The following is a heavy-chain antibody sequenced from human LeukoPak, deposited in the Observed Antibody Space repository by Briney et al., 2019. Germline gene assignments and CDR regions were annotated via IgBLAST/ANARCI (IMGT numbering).Heavy chain of an antibody. CDR1: GYTFTSYG. D-gene: IGHD6-19*01. Sequence: ASVKVSCRASGYTFTSYGISWVRQAPGQGLEWRGWISAYNGNTNYAQKLQGRVTMTTDTSTSTVYMELSSLRSEDTAVYYCARPSQIAVAQGAFDIWGQGTMVTVSS. V-gene: IGHV1-18*01. CDR2: ISAYNGNT. J-gene: IGHJ3*02. CDR3: ARPSQIAVAQGAFDI.